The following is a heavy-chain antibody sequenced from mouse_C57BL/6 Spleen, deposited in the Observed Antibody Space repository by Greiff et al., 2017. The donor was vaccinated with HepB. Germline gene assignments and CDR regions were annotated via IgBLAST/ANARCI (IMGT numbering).Heavy chain of an antibody. CDR3: AREVTDY. Sequence: VKLMESGAELVRPGTSVKVSGKASGYAFTNYLIEWVKQRPGQGLEWIGVINPGSGGTNYNEKFKGKATLTADKSSSTAYMQLSSLTSEDSAVYFCAREVTDYWGQGTTLTVSS. CDR1: GYAFTNYL. V-gene: IGHV1-54*01. J-gene: IGHJ2*01. CDR2: INPGSGGT.